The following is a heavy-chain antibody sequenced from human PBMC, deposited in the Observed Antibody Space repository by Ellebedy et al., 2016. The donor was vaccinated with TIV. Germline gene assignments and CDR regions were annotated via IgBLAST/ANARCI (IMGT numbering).Heavy chain of an antibody. CDR2: IGAAGDP. CDR1: GFTFSDYD. V-gene: IGHV3-13*05. CDR3: ARAPRGFFGIDV. J-gene: IGHJ6*02. Sequence: PGGSLRLSCAASGFTFSDYDMHWVRQATGEGLEWVSAIGAAGDPDYPGSVKGRFTISRENAQNSLYLKMNNLRAGDTAVYYCARAPRGFFGIDVWGQGTTVTVSS.